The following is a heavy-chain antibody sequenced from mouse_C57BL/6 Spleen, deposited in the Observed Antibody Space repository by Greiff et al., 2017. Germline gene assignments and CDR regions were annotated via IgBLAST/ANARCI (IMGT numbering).Heavy chain of an antibody. Sequence: EVKLQQSGPELVKPGASVKISCKASGYSFTDYNMNWVKQSNGKSLEWIGVINPNYGTTSYNQKFKGKATLTVDQSSSTAYMQLNSLTSEDSAVYYCARYYGSSYHYAMDYWGQGTSVTVSS. D-gene: IGHD1-1*01. V-gene: IGHV1-39*01. CDR1: GYSFTDYN. CDR2: INPNYGTT. J-gene: IGHJ4*01. CDR3: ARYYGSSYHYAMDY.